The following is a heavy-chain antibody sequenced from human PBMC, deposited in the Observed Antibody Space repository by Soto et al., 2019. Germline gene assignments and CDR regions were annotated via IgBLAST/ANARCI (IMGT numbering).Heavy chain of an antibody. J-gene: IGHJ5*02. CDR2: ISYDGRNK. CDR3: AKDRPWFDP. CDR1: GFTFSSYG. Sequence: QVQLVESGGGVVQPGRSLRLSCAASGFTFSSYGMHWVRQAPGKGLEWVAVISYDGRNKYYADSVKGRFTISKDNSKTTLYLQMNSLRAEDTAVYYCAKDRPWFDPWGQGTLVTVSS. V-gene: IGHV3-30*18.